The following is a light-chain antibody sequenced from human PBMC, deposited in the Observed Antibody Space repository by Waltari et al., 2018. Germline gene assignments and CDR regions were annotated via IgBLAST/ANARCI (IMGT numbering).Light chain of an antibody. V-gene: IGLV1-40*01. CDR1: TSNIGAGHD. J-gene: IGLJ2*01. Sequence: QSVLTQPPSVSGTPGQRVTISCSGSTSNIGAGHDVHWYQHLPGTAPKLLILGNKNRPPGVPDRFSGSKSGTSASLAITGLQADDEADYFCQSFDNMLSGGVVFGGGTKLAVL. CDR2: GNK. CDR3: QSFDNMLSGGVV.